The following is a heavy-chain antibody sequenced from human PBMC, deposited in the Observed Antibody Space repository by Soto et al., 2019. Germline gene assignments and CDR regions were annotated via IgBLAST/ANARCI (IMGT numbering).Heavy chain of an antibody. CDR1: GYTFTGYY. V-gene: IGHV1-2*04. Sequence: QVQLVQSGAEVKKPGASVKVSCKASGYTFTGYYIHWVRQAPGQGLEWMGWINTNSGGTNYAQKFQGWVTMTRDTSISTAYMELSRLRSDDTAVYYCAKAPHFWSGYSGGYGMDVRGQGTTVTVSS. J-gene: IGHJ6*02. CDR2: INTNSGGT. CDR3: AKAPHFWSGYSGGYGMDV. D-gene: IGHD3-3*01.